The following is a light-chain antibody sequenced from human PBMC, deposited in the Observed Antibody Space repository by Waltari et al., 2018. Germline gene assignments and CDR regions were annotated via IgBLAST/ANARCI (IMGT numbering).Light chain of an antibody. J-gene: IGKJ1*01. CDR1: PRLVHSDGNTY. CDR3: MQGTHWPPWT. Sequence: DVVMTQSPLSLPVTLGQPASISCRPRPRLVHSDGNTYLAWFQQRPGQSPRRLMYKVSKRDSGVPDRFSGSGSGTDFTLKISRVEAEDVGVYYCMQGTHWPPWTFGQGTKVEI. CDR2: KVS. V-gene: IGKV2-30*02.